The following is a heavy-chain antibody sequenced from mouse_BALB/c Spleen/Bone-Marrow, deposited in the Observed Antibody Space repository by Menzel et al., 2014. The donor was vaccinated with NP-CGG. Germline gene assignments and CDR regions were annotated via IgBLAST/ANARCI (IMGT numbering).Heavy chain of an antibody. CDR2: ILPGSGST. CDR3: ERRGISWLAY. V-gene: IGHV1-9*01. J-gene: IGHJ3*01. Sequence: VKLMESGAELMEPGASVKISCKATGNTFSSYWIEWVKQRPGHGLEWIGEILPGSGSTNYNEKFKGKATFTADTSSNTAYMHPRSRTSEDSAFYSCERRGISWLAYGAQGILVTVSA. CDR1: GNTFSSYW.